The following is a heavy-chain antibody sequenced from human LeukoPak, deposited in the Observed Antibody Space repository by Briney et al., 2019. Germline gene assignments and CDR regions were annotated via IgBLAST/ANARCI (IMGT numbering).Heavy chain of an antibody. J-gene: IGHJ6*03. CDR3: ARCGNNNRGYHYMDD. D-gene: IGHD5-24*01. V-gene: IGHV4-59*01. CDR1: GGSISTYY. Sequence: SETLSLTCTVSGGSISTYYWSWIRQPPGKGLEWIGYTHYSGSTNYNPSLKSRVTISVDTSKNQFSLTVNSVTAADTAVYYCARCGNNNRGYHYMDDWGKGTTVTVSS. CDR2: THYSGST.